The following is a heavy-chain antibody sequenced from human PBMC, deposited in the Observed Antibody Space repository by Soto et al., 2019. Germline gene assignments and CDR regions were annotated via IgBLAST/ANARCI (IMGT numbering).Heavy chain of an antibody. J-gene: IGHJ5*02. V-gene: IGHV1-69*13. D-gene: IGHD2-21*02. CDR3: ARGLFDCGGDCYSGDNWFDP. CDR2: IIPIFGTA. Sequence: SVKVSCKASGGTFSSYAISWVRQAPGQGLEWMGGIIPIFGTANYAQKFQGRVTITADESTSTAYMELSSLRSEDTAVYYCARGLFDCGGDCYSGDNWFDPWGQGTLVTVSS. CDR1: GGTFSSYA.